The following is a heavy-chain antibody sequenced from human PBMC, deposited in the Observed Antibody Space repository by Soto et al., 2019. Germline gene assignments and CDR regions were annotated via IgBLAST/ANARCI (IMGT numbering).Heavy chain of an antibody. D-gene: IGHD6-19*01. CDR2: ISAFNFNT. CDR1: GYTFSSYG. V-gene: IGHV1-18*04. Sequence: QVQLVQSGAEVKKPGASVKVSCKASGYTFSSYGISWVRQAPGQGLEWMGWISAFNFNTNYAQKFQGRVTMTADTATNTAFMELRSLRSDDTAIYYCARAYNSGWPTPGYWGQGTLVTVSS. CDR3: ARAYNSGWPTPGY. J-gene: IGHJ4*02.